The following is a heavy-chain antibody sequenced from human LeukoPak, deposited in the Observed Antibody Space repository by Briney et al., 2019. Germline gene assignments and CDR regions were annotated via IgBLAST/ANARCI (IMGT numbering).Heavy chain of an antibody. CDR2: INQDGSEI. J-gene: IGHJ5*02. CDR3: ARKSGYCSRISCFDTWFDP. Sequence: GGSLRLSCTVSGFTFGSYWMSWVRQAPGQGLEWVANINQDGSEIYYVDSVKGRFTISRDNAKKSLYLQMNTLRAEDTAMYYCARKSGYCSRISCFDTWFDPWGQGTLVTVSS. V-gene: IGHV3-7*01. D-gene: IGHD2-2*03. CDR1: GFTFGSYW.